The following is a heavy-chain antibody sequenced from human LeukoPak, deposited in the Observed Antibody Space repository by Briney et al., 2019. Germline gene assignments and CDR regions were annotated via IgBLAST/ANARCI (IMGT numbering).Heavy chain of an antibody. D-gene: IGHD6-19*01. J-gene: IGHJ5*02. V-gene: IGHV1-46*01. CDR3: ASMIAVAGSNWFDP. CDR2: INPSGGST. Sequence: ASVKVSCKASGYTFTSYYMHWVRQAPGQGLEWMGIINPSGGSTSYAQKFQGRVTMTRNTSISTAYMELSSLRSEDTAVYYCASMIAVAGSNWFDPWGQGTLVTVSS. CDR1: GYTFTSYY.